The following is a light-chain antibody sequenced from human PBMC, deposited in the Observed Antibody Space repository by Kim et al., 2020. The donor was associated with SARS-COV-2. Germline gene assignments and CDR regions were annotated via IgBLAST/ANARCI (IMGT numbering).Light chain of an antibody. Sequence: QSVLTQPPSVSGAPGQGVTISCTGSSSNIGAGYDVHWYQQLPGTAPKLLIYGNSNRPSGVPDRFSGSRSGTSASLAITGLQAEDEADYYCQSYDSSLSGYVVFGGATKLSVL. J-gene: IGLJ2*01. CDR3: QSYDSSLSGYVV. CDR1: SSNIGAGYD. CDR2: GNS. V-gene: IGLV1-40*01.